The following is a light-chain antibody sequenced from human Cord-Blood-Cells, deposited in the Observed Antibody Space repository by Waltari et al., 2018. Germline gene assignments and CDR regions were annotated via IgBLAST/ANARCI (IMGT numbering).Light chain of an antibody. CDR2: AAS. CDR1: QSISSY. CDR3: QQSYSTPIT. V-gene: IGKV1-39*01. Sequence: DIQMTQSPSSLSASVGDRVTIPCRASQSISSYLNWYQQKPGKAHKLLIYAASSLQSGVPSRFSGSGSGTDFTLTISSLQPEDFATYYCQQSYSTPITFGQGTRLEIK. J-gene: IGKJ5*01.